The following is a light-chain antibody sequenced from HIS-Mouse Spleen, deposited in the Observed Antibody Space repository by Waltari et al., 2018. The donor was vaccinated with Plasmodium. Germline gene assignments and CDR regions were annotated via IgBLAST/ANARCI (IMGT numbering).Light chain of an antibody. J-gene: IGLJ2*01. Sequence: SYELTQPPSVSVSPGQTASITCSGVKLGDKYACWYQKKPGQSPVLVIYQDSKRPSGIPERFSGSNSGNTATLTISGTQAMDEADYYCQAWDSSTVVFGGGTKLTVL. CDR1: KLGDKY. CDR2: QDS. CDR3: QAWDSSTVV. V-gene: IGLV3-1*01.